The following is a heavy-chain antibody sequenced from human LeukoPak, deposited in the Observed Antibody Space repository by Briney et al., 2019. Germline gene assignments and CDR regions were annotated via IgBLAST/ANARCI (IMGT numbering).Heavy chain of an antibody. V-gene: IGHV1-18*04. D-gene: IGHD3-10*01. J-gene: IGHJ4*02. CDR1: GYTFTTYG. CDR3: ARDRDRMVQGVTALFDY. Sequence: ASVKDSCKTSGYTFTTYGISWVRQAPGQGLEWKGWISGSNGNTKYAQKVQGRVTMTTDTSTTTAYMEVRSLRSDDTAVYYCARDRDRMVQGVTALFDYWGQGTLVTVSS. CDR2: ISGSNGNT.